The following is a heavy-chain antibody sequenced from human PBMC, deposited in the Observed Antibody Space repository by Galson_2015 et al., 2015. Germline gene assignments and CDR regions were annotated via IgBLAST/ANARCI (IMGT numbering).Heavy chain of an antibody. J-gene: IGHJ4*02. D-gene: IGHD2-15*01. CDR1: GFTFSSYA. V-gene: IGHV3-23*01. Sequence: SLRLSCAVSGFTFSSYAMGWVRQAPGAGLGGVSGIGDRGANKKYADSVKGRFTISRDNSKNTLYLQMNSLRGDDTAVYYCAKGGPYCSGGNCHGVFDSWGQGTLVTVSS. CDR3: AKGGPYCSGGNCHGVFDS. CDR2: IGDRGANK.